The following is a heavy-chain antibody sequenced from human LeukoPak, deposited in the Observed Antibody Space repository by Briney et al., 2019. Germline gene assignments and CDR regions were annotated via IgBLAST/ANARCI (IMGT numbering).Heavy chain of an antibody. CDR3: ARGLGIAAAGTVRY. Sequence: GGSLRLSCAASGFTFSSYSMNWVRQAPGKGLEWVSSISSSSSYIYYADSVKGRFTISRDNAKNSLYLQMNSLRAEDTAVYYCARGLGIAAAGTVRYWSQGTLVTVSS. D-gene: IGHD6-13*01. CDR1: GFTFSSYS. CDR2: ISSSSSYI. J-gene: IGHJ4*02. V-gene: IGHV3-21*01.